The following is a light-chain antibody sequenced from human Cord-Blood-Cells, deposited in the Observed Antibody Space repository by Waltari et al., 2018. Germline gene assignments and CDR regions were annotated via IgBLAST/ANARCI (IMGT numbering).Light chain of an antibody. CDR3: QQYNSYT. CDR2: KAS. CDR1: QSISSW. V-gene: IGKV1-5*03. J-gene: IGKJ2*01. Sequence: DIQMTQSLSTLSASVGDRVTITCRASQSISSWLAWYQQKPGKAPKLLIYKASSLESGVPSRFSGSGSGTEFTLTISSLQPDDFATYYCQQYNSYTFGQGTKLEIK.